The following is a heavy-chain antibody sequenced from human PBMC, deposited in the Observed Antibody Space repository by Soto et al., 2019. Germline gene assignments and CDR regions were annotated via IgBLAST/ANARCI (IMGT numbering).Heavy chain of an antibody. D-gene: IGHD6-19*01. CDR2: IIPIFGTA. CDR3: ASLFSSGWYYFDY. CDR1: GGTFSSYA. Sequence: GASVKVSCKASGGTFSSYAISWVRQAPGQGLEWMGGIIPIFGTANYAQKFQGRVTITADESTSTAYMELSSLRSEDTAVYYCASLFSSGWYYFDYWGQGTLVTVSS. V-gene: IGHV1-69*13. J-gene: IGHJ4*02.